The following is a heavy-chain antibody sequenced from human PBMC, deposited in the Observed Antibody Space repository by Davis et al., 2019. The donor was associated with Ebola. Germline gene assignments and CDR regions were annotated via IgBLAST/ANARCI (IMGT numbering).Heavy chain of an antibody. CDR1: GFTFSSYA. Sequence: GGSLRLSCAASGFTFSSYAMSCVRQAPGKGLEWVSAISGRGGSTYYADSVKGRFPISRDNSKNTLYLQMNSLRAEDTAVYYCTVTTVTKEDYWGQGTLVTVSS. CDR2: ISGRGGST. J-gene: IGHJ4*02. D-gene: IGHD4-17*01. CDR3: TVTTVTKEDY. V-gene: IGHV3-23*01.